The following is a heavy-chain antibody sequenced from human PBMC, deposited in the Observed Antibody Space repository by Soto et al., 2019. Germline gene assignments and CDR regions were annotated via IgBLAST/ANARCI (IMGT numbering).Heavy chain of an antibody. J-gene: IGHJ5*02. D-gene: IGHD1-26*01. CDR1: GYSFTSYV. V-gene: IGHV1-18*01. Sequence: GASVKVSCKASGYSFTSYVISWVRHAPGQGLEWMGWISAYNGNTNYAQKLQGRVTMTTDTSTSTAYMELRSLRSDDTAVYYCARDKVGASVVWFDPWGQGTLVTVSS. CDR2: ISAYNGNT. CDR3: ARDKVGASVVWFDP.